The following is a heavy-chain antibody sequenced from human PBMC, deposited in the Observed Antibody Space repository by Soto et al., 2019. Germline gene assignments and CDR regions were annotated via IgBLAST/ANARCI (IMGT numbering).Heavy chain of an antibody. J-gene: IGHJ5*02. CDR1: GGSISSYY. CDR3: ARDEDSNGSYDNWFDP. V-gene: IGHV4-4*07. CDR2: IYTSGST. Sequence: ETLSLTCTVSGGSISSYYWSWIRQPAGKGLEWIGRIYTSGSTNYNPSLKSRVTMSVDTSKNQFSLKLSSVTAADTAVYYCARDEDSNGSYDNWFDPWGQGTLVTVSS. D-gene: IGHD1-26*01.